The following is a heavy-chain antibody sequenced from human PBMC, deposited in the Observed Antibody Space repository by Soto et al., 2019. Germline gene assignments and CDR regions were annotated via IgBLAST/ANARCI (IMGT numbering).Heavy chain of an antibody. CDR2: INHSGST. V-gene: IGHV4-34*01. Sequence: PSETLSLTCAVYGGSFSGYYWSWIRQPPGKGLEWIGEINHSGSTNYNPSLKSRVTISVDTSKNQFSLKLSSVTAADTAVYYCASSFAYYYFDYWGQGTLVTVSS. D-gene: IGHD3-16*01. CDR1: GGSFSGYY. J-gene: IGHJ4*02. CDR3: ASSFAYYYFDY.